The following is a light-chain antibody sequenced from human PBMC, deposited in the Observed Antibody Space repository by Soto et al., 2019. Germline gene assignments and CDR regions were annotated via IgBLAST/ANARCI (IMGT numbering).Light chain of an antibody. J-gene: IGKJ2*01. CDR2: DAS. CDR3: QQSYSTPYT. CDR1: QTISTW. V-gene: IGKV1-5*01. Sequence: DIQMTQSPSTLSASVGDRVTITCRASQTISTWLAWYQQKPGKAPRLLIFDASSLESGVPSRFSGSGSGTDFTLTISSLQPDDFATYYCQQSYSTPYTFGQGTKLEIK.